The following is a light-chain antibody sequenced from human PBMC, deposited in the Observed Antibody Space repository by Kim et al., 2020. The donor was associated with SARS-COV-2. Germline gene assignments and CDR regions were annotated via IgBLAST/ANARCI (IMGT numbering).Light chain of an antibody. CDR2: AAS. CDR3: QQSYSTLWT. V-gene: IGKV1-39*01. J-gene: IGKJ1*01. CDR1: QSISSY. Sequence: ASVGDIVTITCRASQSISSYLNWYQQKPGKAPKLLIYAASSLPSGVPSRFSGSGSGTDFTLTISSLQPEDFATYYCQQSYSTLWTFGRGTKVDIK.